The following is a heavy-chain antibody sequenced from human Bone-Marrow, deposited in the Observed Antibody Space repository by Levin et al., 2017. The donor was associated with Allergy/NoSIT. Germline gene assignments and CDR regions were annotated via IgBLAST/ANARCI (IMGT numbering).Heavy chain of an antibody. Sequence: PGASVKVSCAASGFSFSDYYMSWIRQAPGKGLEWVSYISSSGSTIYYADSVKGRFTISRDNARNSLYLQMNSLRAEDTAVYYCARDTEGSGYFVGSFDQWGQGTLVTVSS. V-gene: IGHV3-11*01. D-gene: IGHD3-9*01. J-gene: IGHJ4*02. CDR1: GFSFSDYY. CDR3: ARDTEGSGYFVGSFDQ. CDR2: ISSSGSTI.